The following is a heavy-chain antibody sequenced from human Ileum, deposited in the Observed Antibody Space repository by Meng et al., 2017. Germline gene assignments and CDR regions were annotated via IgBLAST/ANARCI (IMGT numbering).Heavy chain of an antibody. V-gene: IGHV6-1*01. CDR2: TSYRSEWQN. Sequence: VQLPQAGSGLVTPSKALSPACAISGDSVSSNRALWSRVRQSPSRGCEWLGQTSYRSEWQNHYGASVKSRITITADTTRHQFSLNVNSVTPDYTAVYYCTTWYGEYWGQGTLVTVSS. D-gene: IGHD3-10*01. J-gene: IGHJ4*02. CDR1: GDSVSSNRAL. CDR3: TTWYGEY.